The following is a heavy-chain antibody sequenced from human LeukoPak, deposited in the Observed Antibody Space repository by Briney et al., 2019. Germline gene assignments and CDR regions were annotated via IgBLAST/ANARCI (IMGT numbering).Heavy chain of an antibody. V-gene: IGHV1-18*01. CDR3: ARAITMVRKDY. D-gene: IGHD3-10*01. Sequence: GASVKVSCKTSGYTFTSYGISWVRQAPGQGFEWMGWISAYNGNTNYAQKLQGRVTMTTDTSTSTAYMELRSLRSDDTAVYYCARAITMVRKDYWGQGTLVTVSS. CDR2: ISAYNGNT. J-gene: IGHJ4*02. CDR1: GYTFTSYG.